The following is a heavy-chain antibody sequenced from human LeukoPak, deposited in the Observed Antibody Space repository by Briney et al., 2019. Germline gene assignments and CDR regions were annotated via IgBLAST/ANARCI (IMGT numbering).Heavy chain of an antibody. CDR3: ARRPMYSSGGMDV. V-gene: IGHV5-51*01. CDR1: GYSFTSYW. Sequence: GESLKISCKGSGYSFTSYWIGWVRQMPGKGLEWMGIIYPGDSDTRYSSSFQGQVTISADKSISTAYLQWSSLKASDTAMYYCARRPMYSSGGMDVWGKGTTVTVSS. CDR2: IYPGDSDT. J-gene: IGHJ6*04. D-gene: IGHD6-19*01.